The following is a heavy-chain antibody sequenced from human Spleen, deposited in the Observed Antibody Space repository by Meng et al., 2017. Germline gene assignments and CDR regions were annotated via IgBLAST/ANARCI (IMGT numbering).Heavy chain of an antibody. CDR3: ARSAIDKYDLCALALDY. D-gene: IGHD3-16*01. CDR1: GFIFDDDV. V-gene: IGHV3-21*06. J-gene: IGHJ4*02. CDR2: ISSGSTYI. Sequence: GESLKISCSSSGFIFDDDVMNWVRQAPGKGLEWVSSISSGSTYIYYADSVRGRFTISRDNSKNTVFLQINSLRVEDTAVYYCARSAIDKYDLCALALDYWGQGTLVTVSS.